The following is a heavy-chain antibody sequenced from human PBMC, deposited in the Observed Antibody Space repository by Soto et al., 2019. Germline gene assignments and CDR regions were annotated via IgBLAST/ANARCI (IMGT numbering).Heavy chain of an antibody. D-gene: IGHD3-22*01. Sequence: GGSLRLSCAASGFTFSSYAMSWVRQAPGKGLEWVSTISVNGFSTYFADSVKGRFTISRDNSKNTLYLQMNSLRTEDTAVYYCAKKFLSGQAFTTLDFWGQGTLVTVSS. J-gene: IGHJ4*02. CDR3: AKKFLSGQAFTTLDF. V-gene: IGHV3-23*01. CDR1: GFTFSSYA. CDR2: ISVNGFST.